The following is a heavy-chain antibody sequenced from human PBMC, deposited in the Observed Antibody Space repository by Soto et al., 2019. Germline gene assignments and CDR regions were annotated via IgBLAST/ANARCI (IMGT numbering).Heavy chain of an antibody. CDR2: VWHDGTET. J-gene: IGHJ4*02. CDR3: ARGAMWSGVYHFDY. Sequence: GGSLRLSCAASGFTFNTYGMHWVRQAPGKGLEWVAVVWHDGTETYYADSVKGRFTISRDNSKNKLYLQMNSLRAEDTALYYCARGAMWSGVYHFDYWGQGTLVTVSS. CDR1: GFTFNTYG. D-gene: IGHD3-10*01. V-gene: IGHV3-33*01.